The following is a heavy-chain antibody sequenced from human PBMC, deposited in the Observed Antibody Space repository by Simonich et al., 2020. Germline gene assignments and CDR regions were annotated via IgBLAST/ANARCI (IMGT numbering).Heavy chain of an antibody. CDR1: GFTFSSYW. J-gene: IGHJ3*02. V-gene: IGHV3-7*01. CDR2: KKQEGSEK. CDR3: AREGIAARDAFDI. Sequence: EVQLVESGGGLVQPGGSLRLSCAASGFTFSSYWMSWVRQAPGKGLGWGAKKKQEGSEKYYVDAVKGRFTISRDTAKNSLYLQMNSLRAEDTAVYYCAREGIAARDAFDIWGQGTMVTVSS. D-gene: IGHD6-6*01.